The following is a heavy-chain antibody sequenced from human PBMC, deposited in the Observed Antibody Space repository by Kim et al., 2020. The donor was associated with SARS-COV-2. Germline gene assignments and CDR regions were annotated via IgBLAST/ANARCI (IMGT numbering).Heavy chain of an antibody. J-gene: IGHJ5*02. V-gene: IGHV4-34*01. CDR3: ARGTVYDYIWGSYRKGFLPWFDP. CDR2: INHSGST. Sequence: SETLSLTCAVYGGSFSGYYWSWIRQPPGKGLEWIGEINHSGSTNYNPSLKSRVTISVDTSKNQFSLKLSSVTAADTAVYYCARGTVYDYIWGSYRKGFLPWFDPWGQGTLVTVSS. D-gene: IGHD3-16*02. CDR1: GGSFSGYY.